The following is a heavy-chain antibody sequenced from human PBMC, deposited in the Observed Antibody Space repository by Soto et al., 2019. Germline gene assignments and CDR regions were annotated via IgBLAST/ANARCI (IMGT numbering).Heavy chain of an antibody. CDR2: LSGSGSAT. Sequence: EVQLLESGGGLEQPGGSLRLSCATSGFTFRNFVMNWVRQAPGKGLEWVSALSGSGSATYYANSVKGRFTISRDNSKNTLYLQMNSLRVEDTAIYYCAKDYSSWSTHRFFDSWGQGTLLTVSS. D-gene: IGHD6-13*01. CDR3: AKDYSSWSTHRFFDS. V-gene: IGHV3-23*01. CDR1: GFTFRNFV. J-gene: IGHJ4*02.